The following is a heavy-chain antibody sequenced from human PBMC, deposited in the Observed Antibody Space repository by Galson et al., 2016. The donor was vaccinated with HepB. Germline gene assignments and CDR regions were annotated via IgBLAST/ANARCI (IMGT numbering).Heavy chain of an antibody. V-gene: IGHV1-69*13. J-gene: IGHJ3*02. CDR3: ARLTTEDAFDI. CDR2: ISPIFGTA. CDR1: GGTFGSYE. Sequence: SVKVSCKASGGTFGSYEISWVRQAPGQGLEWMGGISPIFGTANYTQKFQGRVTLTADESTSTAYMELSSLRSEDTAVYYCARLTTEDAFDIWGQGTMVTVSS. D-gene: IGHD1-14*01.